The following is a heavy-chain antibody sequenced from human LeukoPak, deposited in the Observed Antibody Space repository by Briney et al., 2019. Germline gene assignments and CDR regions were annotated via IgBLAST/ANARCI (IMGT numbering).Heavy chain of an antibody. Sequence: PSETLSLTCAVSGYSISSGYYWGWIRQPPGKGLEWIGSIYHSGSTYYNPSPKSRVTISVDTSKNQFSLNLSSVTAADTAVYYCARDGLKLRYFDWVTSDPWGQGTLVTVSS. CDR2: IYHSGST. CDR3: ARDGLKLRYFDWVTSDP. CDR1: GYSISSGYY. J-gene: IGHJ5*02. V-gene: IGHV4-38-2*02. D-gene: IGHD3-9*01.